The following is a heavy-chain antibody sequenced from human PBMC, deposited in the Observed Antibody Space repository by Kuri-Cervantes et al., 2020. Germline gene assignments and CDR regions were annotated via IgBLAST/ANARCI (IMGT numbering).Heavy chain of an antibody. J-gene: IGHJ6*03. CDR3: AKSKGSQHYMDV. CDR2: ISGSGFST. D-gene: IGHD2-2*01. V-gene: IGHV3-23*01. CDR1: EFTFSNFA. Sequence: GESLKISCAASEFTFSNFAMSWVRQAPGKGLEWVSVISGSGFSTHYADSVKGRFTISGDNSKNTLYLQMNSLRAEDTAVYYCAKSKGSQHYMDVWGKGTTVTVSS.